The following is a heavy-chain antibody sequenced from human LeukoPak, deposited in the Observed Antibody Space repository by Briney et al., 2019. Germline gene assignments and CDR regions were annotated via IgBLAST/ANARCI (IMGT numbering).Heavy chain of an antibody. V-gene: IGHV1-2*02. J-gene: IGHJ4*02. CDR1: GYTFTGYY. CDR2: INPNSGGT. CDR3: ARDGSDYYDGSGHMGY. D-gene: IGHD3-22*01. Sequence: GASVKASCKASGYTFTGYYMHWARQAPGQGLEWMGWINPNSGGTNYAQKFQGRVTMTRDTSISTAYMELSRLRPDDTAVYYCARDGSDYYDGSGHMGYWGQGTLVTVSS.